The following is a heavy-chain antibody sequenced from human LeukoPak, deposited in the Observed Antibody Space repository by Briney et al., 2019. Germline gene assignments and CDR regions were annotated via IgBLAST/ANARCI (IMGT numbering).Heavy chain of an antibody. V-gene: IGHV1-2*02. D-gene: IGHD2/OR15-2a*01. Sequence: GASVKVSCKACGYAFTNYYIHWVRQAPGQGLEWMGWIDPNSGGTNYAQKFQDRVTMTRDTSISTAYMELSRLTSDDTAVYYCARGLNLGGILLSPFDFWGLGTLVTVSS. CDR1: GYAFTNYY. CDR2: IDPNSGGT. CDR3: ARGLNLGGILLSPFDF. J-gene: IGHJ4*02.